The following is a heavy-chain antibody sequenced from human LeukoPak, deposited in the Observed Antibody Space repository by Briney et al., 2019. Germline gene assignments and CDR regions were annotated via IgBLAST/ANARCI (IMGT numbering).Heavy chain of an antibody. CDR1: GFTFSSYA. CDR3: AKGSVGGGWYRLQRFDP. J-gene: IGHJ5*02. Sequence: GGSLRLSCAASGFTFSSYAMSWVRQAPGKGLEWVSAISGSGGSTYYADSVKGRFTISRDNSKNTLYLQMNSLRAEDTAVYYCAKGSVGGGWYRLQRFDPWGQGTLVTDSS. CDR2: ISGSGGST. D-gene: IGHD6-19*01. V-gene: IGHV3-23*01.